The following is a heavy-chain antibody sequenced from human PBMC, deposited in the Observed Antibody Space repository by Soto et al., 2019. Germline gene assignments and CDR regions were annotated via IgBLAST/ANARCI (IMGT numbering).Heavy chain of an antibody. Sequence: QVQLVESGGGLVKPGGSLRLSCAASGFTFSDYYMSWIRQAPGKGLEWVSYISSSGSTIYYADAVKGRFTISRDNAKNSLYLQMNSLRAEDTAVYYCARDRVDCSSTSCPTTYYDFWSGYYHYYYYYMDVWGKGTTVTVSS. V-gene: IGHV3-11*01. CDR3: ARDRVDCSSTSCPTTYYDFWSGYYHYYYYYMDV. D-gene: IGHD3-3*01. J-gene: IGHJ6*03. CDR2: ISSSGSTI. CDR1: GFTFSDYY.